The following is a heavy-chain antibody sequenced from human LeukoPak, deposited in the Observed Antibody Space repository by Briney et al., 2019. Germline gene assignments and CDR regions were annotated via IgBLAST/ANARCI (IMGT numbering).Heavy chain of an antibody. Sequence: GGSLRLSCAASGFTFSSYAMHWVRQAPGKGLEWVAVISYDGSNKYYADSVKGRFTISRDNSKNTLYLQMNSLRAEDTAVYYCARDPHWLDPWGQGTLVTVSS. CDR2: ISYDGSNK. J-gene: IGHJ5*02. CDR3: ARDPHWLDP. V-gene: IGHV3-30*04. CDR1: GFTFSSYA.